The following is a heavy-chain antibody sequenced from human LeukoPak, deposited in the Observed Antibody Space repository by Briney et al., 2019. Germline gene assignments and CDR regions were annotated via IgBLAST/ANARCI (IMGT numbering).Heavy chain of an antibody. Sequence: GRSLRLSCAASGFTLSSYARHWVRQAPGKGLEWVSTIRGSGGSTHYADHVKGRFTISRDNSTNTLYLQVNSLRAEDTALYNCARSTVTQNSNYYDVMAVWGQGTTVTDSS. D-gene: IGHD4-11*01. CDR1: GFTLSSYA. CDR3: ARSTVTQNSNYYDVMAV. V-gene: IGHV3-23*01. J-gene: IGHJ6*02. CDR2: IRGSGGST.